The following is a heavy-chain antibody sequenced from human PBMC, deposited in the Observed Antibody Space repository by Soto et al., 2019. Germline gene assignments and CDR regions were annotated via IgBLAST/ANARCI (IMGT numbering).Heavy chain of an antibody. CDR1: GFTFSSYA. Sequence: EVQLLESGGGLVQPGGSLRLSCAASGFTFSSYAMSWVRQAPGKGLEWVSAISGSGGSTYYADSVMGRFTISRDNSKNTLYLQINSRRAKDTAVYYCAKDRVVAAMVWFDPWGKGTLVAVAS. CDR3: AKDRVVAAMVWFDP. CDR2: ISGSGGST. V-gene: IGHV3-23*01. J-gene: IGHJ5*02. D-gene: IGHD2-15*01.